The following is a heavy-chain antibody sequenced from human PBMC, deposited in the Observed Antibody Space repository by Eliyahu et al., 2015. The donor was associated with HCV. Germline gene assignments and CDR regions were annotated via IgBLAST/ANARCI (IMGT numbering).Heavy chain of an antibody. CDR1: GFTFSSYG. J-gene: IGHJ4*02. Sequence: QVQLVESGGGVVQPGRSLRLXCAASGFTFSSYGXHWVXQAPGKGLDWVAVIAYDGNDKDYADSVKGRFTISRDNAKNTVYLEMNSLRHEDTAVYYCAKDGNWGSNYFEYWGQGSLVTVSS. D-gene: IGHD7-27*01. CDR2: IAYDGNDK. V-gene: IGHV3-30*18. CDR3: AKDGNWGSNYFEY.